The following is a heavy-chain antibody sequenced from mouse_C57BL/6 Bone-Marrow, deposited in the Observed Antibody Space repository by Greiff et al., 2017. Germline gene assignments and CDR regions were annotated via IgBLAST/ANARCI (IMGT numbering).Heavy chain of an antibody. J-gene: IGHJ4*01. D-gene: IGHD5-1*01. CDR1: GYTFTSYW. CDR2: IDPSDSYT. CDR3: ARESNYAMDY. Sequence: QVQLQQPVAELVMPGASVKLSCTASGYTFTSYWMHWVKQRPGQGLEWIGEIDPSDSYTNYNQKFKGKSTLTVDKSSSTAYMQLSSLTSEDSAVYYCARESNYAMDYWGQGTSVTVSS. V-gene: IGHV1-69*01.